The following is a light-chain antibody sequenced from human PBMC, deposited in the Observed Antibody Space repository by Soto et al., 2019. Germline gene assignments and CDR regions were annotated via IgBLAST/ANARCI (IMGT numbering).Light chain of an antibody. Sequence: EIVLTQSPGTLSLFPGERATFSCRASQSVSSTYLAWYQQKHGQAPRLLIHGASSRATGIPDRFSGSGSGTDFTLTISRLEPEDLAMYYCQQYGSSPRTFGQGTKVEI. CDR1: QSVSSTY. J-gene: IGKJ1*01. CDR3: QQYGSSPRT. V-gene: IGKV3-20*01. CDR2: GAS.